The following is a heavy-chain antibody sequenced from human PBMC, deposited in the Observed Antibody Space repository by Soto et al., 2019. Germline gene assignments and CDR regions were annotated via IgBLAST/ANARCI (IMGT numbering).Heavy chain of an antibody. J-gene: IGHJ4*02. V-gene: IGHV3-30-3*01. D-gene: IGHD2-8*01. CDR1: GFTFSSYA. Sequence: QVQLVESGGGVVQPGRSLRLSCAASGFTFSSYAMHWVRQAPGKGLEWVAVISYDGSNKYYADSVKGRFTISRDNSKNPLYLQMNSLRAEDTAVYYCAGGPSNGGSHNGSWGQGTLVTVSS. CDR2: ISYDGSNK. CDR3: AGGPSNGGSHNGS.